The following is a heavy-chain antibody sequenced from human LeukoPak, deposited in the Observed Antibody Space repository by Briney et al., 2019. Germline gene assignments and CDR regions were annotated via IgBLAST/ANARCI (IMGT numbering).Heavy chain of an antibody. CDR3: ARDKDAKSGYSGYELAFDI. CDR2: IYTSGST. J-gene: IGHJ3*02. D-gene: IGHD5-12*01. Sequence: AETLSLTCTVSGGSISSYYWSWIRQPAGKGLEWIGRIYTSGSTNYNPSLKSRVTMSVETSKNQFSLKLSSVTAADTAVYYCARDKDAKSGYSGYELAFDIWGQGTMVTVSS. V-gene: IGHV4-4*07. CDR1: GGSISSYY.